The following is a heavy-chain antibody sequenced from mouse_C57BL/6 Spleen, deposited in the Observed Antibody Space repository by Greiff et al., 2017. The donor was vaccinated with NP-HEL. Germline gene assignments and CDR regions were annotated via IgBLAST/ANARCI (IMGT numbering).Heavy chain of an antibody. D-gene: IGHD1-1*01. V-gene: IGHV1-26*01. Sequence: EVQLQQSGPELVKPGASVKISCKASGYTFTDYYMNWVKQSHGKSLEWIGDINPNKGGTSYNQKFKGKATLTVDKSSSTAYMELRSLTSEDSAVYYCASYNYYGSSPAMDYWGQGTSVTVSS. CDR2: INPNKGGT. CDR1: GYTFTDYY. CDR3: ASYNYYGSSPAMDY. J-gene: IGHJ4*01.